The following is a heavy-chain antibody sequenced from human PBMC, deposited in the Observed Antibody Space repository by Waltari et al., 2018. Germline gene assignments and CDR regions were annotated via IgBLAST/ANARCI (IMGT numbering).Heavy chain of an antibody. CDR2: ISYSGRT. CDR1: GGSISSSSYY. J-gene: IGHJ3*02. V-gene: IGHV4-39*07. D-gene: IGHD3-3*01. Sequence: QLQLQESGPGLVKPSETLSLTCTVSGGSISSSSYYWGWLRQPPGKGLEWIGSISYSGRTYYHPPLKSRVTISVDTSKNQFSLKLSSVTAADTDVYYCARDFGFSIWGQGTMVTVSS. CDR3: ARDFGFSI.